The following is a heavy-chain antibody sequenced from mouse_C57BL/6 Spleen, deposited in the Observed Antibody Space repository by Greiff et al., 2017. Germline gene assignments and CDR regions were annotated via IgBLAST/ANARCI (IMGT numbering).Heavy chain of an antibody. Sequence: QVQLQQPGAELVKPGASVKMSCKASGYTFTSYWITWVKQRPGQGLEWIGDIYPGSGSTNYNEKFKSKATLTVDTTSSTAYMQLSSLTSEDSAVYYCARRTAQATDYFDYWGQGTTLTVSS. CDR2: IYPGSGST. CDR1: GYTFTSYW. J-gene: IGHJ2*01. D-gene: IGHD3-2*02. V-gene: IGHV1-55*01. CDR3: ARRTAQATDYFDY.